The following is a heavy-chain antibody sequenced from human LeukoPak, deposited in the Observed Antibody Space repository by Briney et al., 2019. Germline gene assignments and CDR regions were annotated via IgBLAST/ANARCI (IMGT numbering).Heavy chain of an antibody. V-gene: IGHV4-34*01. CDR3: XXXXXIAAASLDY. D-gene: IGHD6-13*01. CDR2: INHSGST. CDR1: GGSFSGYC. J-gene: IGHJ4*02. Sequence: PSETLSLTCAVYGGSFSGYCWSWIRQPPGKGLEWIGEINHSGSTNYNPSLKSRVTISVDTSKNQFSLKLSSVTAADTAVYYCXXXXXIAAASLDYWGQGTLVTVSS.